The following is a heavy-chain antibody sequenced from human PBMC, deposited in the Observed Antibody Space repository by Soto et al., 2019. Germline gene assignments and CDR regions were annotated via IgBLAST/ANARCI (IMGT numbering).Heavy chain of an antibody. J-gene: IGHJ3*02. V-gene: IGHV4-34*01. Sequence: SETLSLTCAVYGGSFSGYYWSWIRQPPGKGLEWIGELNPSGSTNYHPSLKSRVTTSADTSKNQFSLRLNFVTAADRALYYCARGREQWLVDAFDIWGQGTMVTVSS. CDR2: LNPSGST. D-gene: IGHD6-19*01. CDR3: ARGREQWLVDAFDI. CDR1: GGSFSGYY.